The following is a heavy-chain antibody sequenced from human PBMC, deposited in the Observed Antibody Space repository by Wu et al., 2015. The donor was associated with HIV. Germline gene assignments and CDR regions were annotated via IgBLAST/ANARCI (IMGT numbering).Heavy chain of an antibody. CDR1: GYTFTFHD. J-gene: IGHJ3*01. Sequence: QVQLVQSGAEVKKPGASVKVSCRASGYTFTFHDINWVRQATGQGLEWMGWMNPNSGNTGYAQNFQGRVTLTGNTSISTAYMELRRLRSDDTAVYFCARWYASGWIPSPIFAFDLWGQGTMVTVSS. CDR3: ARWYASGWIPSPIFAFDL. D-gene: IGHD6-19*01. CDR2: MNPNSGNT. V-gene: IGHV1-8*01.